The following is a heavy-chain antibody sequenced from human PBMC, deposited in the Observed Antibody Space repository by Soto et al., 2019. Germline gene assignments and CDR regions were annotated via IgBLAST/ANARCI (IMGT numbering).Heavy chain of an antibody. Sequence: GASVKVSCKASGYTFTGYYMHCVRQAPGQGLEWMGWINPNSGGTNYAQKFQGWVTMTRDTSISTAYMELSRLRSDDTAVYYCARDNDGGYYYGMDVWXQGTTVTVSS. CDR3: ARDNDGGYYYGMDV. V-gene: IGHV1-2*04. CDR1: GYTFTGYY. D-gene: IGHD3-16*01. J-gene: IGHJ6*02. CDR2: INPNSGGT.